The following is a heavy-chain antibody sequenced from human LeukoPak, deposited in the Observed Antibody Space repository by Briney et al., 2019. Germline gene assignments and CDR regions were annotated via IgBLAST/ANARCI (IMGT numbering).Heavy chain of an antibody. CDR3: VREPAQHLAPLDWYFDL. CDR1: GLTFSDYY. J-gene: IGHJ2*01. CDR2: ISPSGSSI. V-gene: IGHV3-11*01. D-gene: IGHD6-13*01. Sequence: PGGSLRLSCAVSGLTFSDYYMSWTRQAPGKGPELVSYISPSGSSIFYVDSVKGRFTISRDNAKNSLYLQMNSLRAEDTAVYYCVREPAQHLAPLDWYFDLWGRGTLITVSS.